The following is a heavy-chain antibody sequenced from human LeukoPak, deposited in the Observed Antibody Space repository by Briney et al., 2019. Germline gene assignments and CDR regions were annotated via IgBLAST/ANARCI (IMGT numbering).Heavy chain of an antibody. Sequence: GGSLRLSCAASGFTFSHYPMNWVRQAPGKGLEWISYINGRSGIIYYADSFKGRCTISRDNAKNSLYLQMDNLRAEDTGVYYCARDFYDGFALDYWGQGTLVTVSS. J-gene: IGHJ4*02. CDR1: GFTFSHYP. D-gene: IGHD2/OR15-2a*01. CDR3: ARDFYDGFALDY. V-gene: IGHV3-48*04. CDR2: INGRSGII.